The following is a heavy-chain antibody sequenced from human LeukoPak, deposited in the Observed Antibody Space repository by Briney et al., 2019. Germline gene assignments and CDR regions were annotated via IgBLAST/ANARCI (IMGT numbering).Heavy chain of an antibody. V-gene: IGHV4-34*01. Sequence: SETLSLTCAVYGGSLSGYYWNWIRQPPGKGLEWIGEINHSANTNYNPSLKSRVTISVDTSKNQFSLKLSSVTAADTAVYYCARHVVSRAYCSSTSCYGRIDYWGQGTLVTVSS. CDR1: GGSLSGYY. D-gene: IGHD2-2*01. J-gene: IGHJ4*02. CDR3: ARHVVSRAYCSSTSCYGRIDY. CDR2: INHSANT.